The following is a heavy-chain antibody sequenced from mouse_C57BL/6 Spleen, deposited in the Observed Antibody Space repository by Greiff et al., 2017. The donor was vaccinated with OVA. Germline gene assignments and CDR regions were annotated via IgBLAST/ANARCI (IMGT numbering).Heavy chain of an antibody. Sequence: QVQLQPSGAALARPGASVQMSCKASGYTFPSYPLQWGKPRPGQGLAWLGYLNPSSGYTKYNPKFKDKATLTADKASSTAYMQRSSLTSEDSAVYYCARDYGSSYCVAYWGQGTLVTVSA. D-gene: IGHD1-1*01. CDR3: ARDYGSSYCVAY. CDR1: GYTFPSYP. CDR2: LNPSSGYT. J-gene: IGHJ3*01. V-gene: IGHV1-4*01.